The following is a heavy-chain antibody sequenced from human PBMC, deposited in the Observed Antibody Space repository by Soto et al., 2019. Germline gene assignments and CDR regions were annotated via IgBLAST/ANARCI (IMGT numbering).Heavy chain of an antibody. CDR3: ATARPGTHAFYM. CDR2: IHSDGTT. Sequence: GGSLRLSCAASGFSVSNNYMSWVRQAPGKGLEWVSIIHSDGTTHYVDSVKGRFTISRDNSKNTVYLQMNSLSVEDAGVYYCATARPGTHAFYMWGQGTMVTVSS. D-gene: IGHD6-6*01. J-gene: IGHJ3*02. CDR1: GFSVSNNY. V-gene: IGHV3-53*01.